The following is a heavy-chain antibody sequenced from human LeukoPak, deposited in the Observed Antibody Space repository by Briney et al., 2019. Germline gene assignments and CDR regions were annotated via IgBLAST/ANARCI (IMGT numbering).Heavy chain of an antibody. CDR3: AKRGSSSYYFEF. J-gene: IGHJ4*02. CDR1: GFTFSTYG. Sequence: GGSLRLSCAASGFTFSTYGMHWVRQAPGKGLEWVAVIWYDGETKYYAESVKGRFTISRDNSKNTLYLEMKSLRAEDTAVYYCAKRGSSSYYFEFWGQGTLVTVSS. V-gene: IGHV3-33*06. D-gene: IGHD6-6*01. CDR2: IWYDGETK.